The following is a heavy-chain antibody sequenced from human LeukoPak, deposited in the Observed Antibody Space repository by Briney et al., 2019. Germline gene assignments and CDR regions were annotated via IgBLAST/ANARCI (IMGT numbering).Heavy chain of an antibody. CDR1: GYIXXXFX. Sequence: GYIXXXFXXXWVXQLXGKXXXXXGIVYPPESDTSNSPSFKGQVTISADKSITTAYLQWSSLKASDTATYYCARKYCSRTTCYMAFDIWGQGTMVTVSS. J-gene: IGHJ3*02. CDR2: VYPPESDT. V-gene: IGHV5-51*01. CDR3: ARKYCSRTTCYMAFDI. D-gene: IGHD2-2*02.